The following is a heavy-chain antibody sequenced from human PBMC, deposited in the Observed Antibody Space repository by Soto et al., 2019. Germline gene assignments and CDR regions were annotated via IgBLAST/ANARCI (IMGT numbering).Heavy chain of an antibody. J-gene: IGHJ3*02. CDR3: ARVKLERPYDAFDI. CDR1: GGTFSSYT. V-gene: IGHV1-69*02. D-gene: IGHD1-1*01. CDR2: IIPILGIA. Sequence: VKVSCKASGGTFSSYTISWVRQAPGQGLEWMGRIIPILGIANYAQKLQGRVTITADKSTSTAYMELSSLRSEDTAVYYCARVKLERPYDAFDIWGQGTMVTVSS.